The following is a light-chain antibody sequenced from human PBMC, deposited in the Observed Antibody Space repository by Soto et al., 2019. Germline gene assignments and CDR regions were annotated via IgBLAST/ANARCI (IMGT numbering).Light chain of an antibody. J-gene: IGKJ2*01. CDR2: RAS. CDR3: QQYGGSPPYT. CDR1: QSVSSIY. V-gene: IGKV3-20*01. Sequence: EIVLTQSPGTLSLSPGERATLSCRASQSVSSIYLAWYQQKPVQAPRLLIYRASSRATGIPDRFSGSGSGTDFTLTISRLEPEDFAVYYCQQYGGSPPYTFGQGTKLEIK.